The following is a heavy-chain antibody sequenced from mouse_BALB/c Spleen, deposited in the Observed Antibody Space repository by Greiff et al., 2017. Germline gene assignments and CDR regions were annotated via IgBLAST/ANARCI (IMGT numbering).Heavy chain of an antibody. CDR2: ISNGGGST. CDR3: ARHYYGTNYFDY. D-gene: IGHD1-1*01. J-gene: IGHJ2*01. CDR1: GFTFSSYT. Sequence: EVQGVESGGGLVQPGGSLKLSCAASGFTFSSYTMSWVRQTPEKRLEWVAYISNGGGSTYYPDTVKGRFTISRDNAKNTLYLQMSSLKSEDTAMYYCARHYYGTNYFDYWGQGTTLTVSS. V-gene: IGHV5-12-2*01.